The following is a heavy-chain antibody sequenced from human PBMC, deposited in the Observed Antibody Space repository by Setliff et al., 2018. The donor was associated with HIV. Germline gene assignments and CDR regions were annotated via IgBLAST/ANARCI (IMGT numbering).Heavy chain of an antibody. V-gene: IGHV4-4*08. J-gene: IGHJ4*02. CDR3: AREHDYSNYRRLDS. D-gene: IGHD4-4*01. CDR1: GDSIITYY. Sequence: SETLSLTCTVSGDSIITYYWTWIRQPPGKGLEWIGYIHHSGSSDYTPSLRSRVTMSVDTSKNQFSLKLTSVTAADTAVYYCAREHDYSNYRRLDSWVQGILVTVSS. CDR2: IHHSGSS.